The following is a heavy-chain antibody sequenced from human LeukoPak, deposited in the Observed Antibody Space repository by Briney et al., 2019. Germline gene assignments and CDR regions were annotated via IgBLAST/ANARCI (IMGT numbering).Heavy chain of an antibody. CDR2: INPNSGGT. J-gene: IGHJ4*02. Sequence: ASVKVSCKASGYTFTGYYMHWVRQAPGQGLEWMGWINPNSGGTNYAQKFQGRVTMTRDTSISTAYMELSGLRSDDTAVYYCARDNSATVTDWGQGTLVTVSS. CDR1: GYTFTGYY. CDR3: ARDNSATVTD. V-gene: IGHV1-2*02. D-gene: IGHD4-17*01.